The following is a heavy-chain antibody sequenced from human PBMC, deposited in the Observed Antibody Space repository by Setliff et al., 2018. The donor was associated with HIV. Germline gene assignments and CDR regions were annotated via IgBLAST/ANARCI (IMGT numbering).Heavy chain of an antibody. CDR1: GYTFTGYY. CDR3: AGDYVVYSSEPNFAFDI. J-gene: IGHJ3*02. CDR2: INPNSGGT. D-gene: IGHD6-25*01. Sequence: GASVKVSCKASGYTFTGYYMHWVRQAPGQGLEWMGRINPNSGGTNYAQKFQGRVTMTRDTSISTAYMELSRLRSDDTAVYYCAGDYVVYSSEPNFAFDIWGQGTMVTVSS. V-gene: IGHV1-2*06.